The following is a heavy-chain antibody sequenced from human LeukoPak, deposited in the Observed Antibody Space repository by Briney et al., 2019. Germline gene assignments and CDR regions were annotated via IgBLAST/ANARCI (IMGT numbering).Heavy chain of an antibody. V-gene: IGHV1/OR15-1*01. D-gene: IGHD5-24*01. J-gene: IGHJ4*02. CDR3: ARAGEMATIGPFDY. Sequence: ASVTVSCTASGYIFTDYYMHWVRQAPGQELGWMGRINPNSGGTNYAQKFQGRVTMTRDTSISTAYTELSSLRSEDTAVYYCARAGEMATIGPFDYWGQGTLVTVSS. CDR1: GYIFTDYY. CDR2: INPNSGGT.